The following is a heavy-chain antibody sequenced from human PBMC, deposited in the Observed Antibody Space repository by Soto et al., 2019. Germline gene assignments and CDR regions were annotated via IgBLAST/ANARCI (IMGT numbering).Heavy chain of an antibody. CDR1: GYSFTSYW. Sequence: GESLKISCQGSGYSFTSYWIGWVRQMPGKGLEWMGIIYPGDSDTRYSPSLQGQVTISADKSISTAYLQWSSLKASDTAMYYCARHGRITIFGVAPPAFDIWGQGTMVTVSS. CDR2: IYPGDSDT. CDR3: ARHGRITIFGVAPPAFDI. V-gene: IGHV5-51*01. J-gene: IGHJ3*02. D-gene: IGHD3-3*01.